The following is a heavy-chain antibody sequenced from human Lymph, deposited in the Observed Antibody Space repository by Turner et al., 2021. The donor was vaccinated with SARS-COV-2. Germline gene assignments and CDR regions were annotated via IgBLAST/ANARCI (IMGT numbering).Heavy chain of an antibody. D-gene: IGHD1-26*01. CDR3: AKDLAGTYYSSFDY. CDR1: GFTIDDYT. Sequence: EVHLVESGGGLVQPGGSLSLSCAAAGFTIDDYTMRWVRQAPGKGLEWVAGINWSGGSIAYADSVKGRFTISKDNPKNSLYLQMNGLRAEDTAFYYCAKDLAGTYYSSFDYWGQGTMVTVSS. CDR2: INWSGGSI. V-gene: IGHV3-9*01. J-gene: IGHJ4*02.